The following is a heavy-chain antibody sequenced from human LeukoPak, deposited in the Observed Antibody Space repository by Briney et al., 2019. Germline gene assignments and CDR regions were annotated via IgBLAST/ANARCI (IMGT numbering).Heavy chain of an antibody. D-gene: IGHD4-23*01. CDR1: GGSISSYY. CDR3: ARTQMTTMGYTEFDY. V-gene: IGHV4-59*08. J-gene: IGHJ4*02. Sequence: SETLSLTCTVSGGSISSYYWSWIRQPPGKGPEWIGYIYYSGSTNYNPSLKSRVTISVDTSKNQFSLKLSSVTAADTAVYYCARTQMTTMGYTEFDYWGQGTLVTVSS. CDR2: IYYSGST.